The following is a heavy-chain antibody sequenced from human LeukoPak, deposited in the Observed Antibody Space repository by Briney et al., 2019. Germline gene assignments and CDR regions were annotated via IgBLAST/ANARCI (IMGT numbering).Heavy chain of an antibody. CDR2: ISYDGSNK. CDR3: ARGIPRITIFGVALLP. D-gene: IGHD3-3*01. J-gene: IGHJ5*02. Sequence: GGSLRLSWAASGFTFSSYAMHWVRQAPGKGLEWVAVISYDGSNKYYADSVKGRFTISRDNSKNTLYLQMNSLRAEDTAVYYCARGIPRITIFGVALLPWGQGTLVTVSS. V-gene: IGHV3-30-3*01. CDR1: GFTFSSYA.